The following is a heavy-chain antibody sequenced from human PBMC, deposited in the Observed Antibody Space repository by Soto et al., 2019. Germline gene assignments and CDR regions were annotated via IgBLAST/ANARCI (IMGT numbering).Heavy chain of an antibody. CDR1: GFTFSTYA. CDR3: AKDRPRRTSGYVFEY. J-gene: IGHJ4*02. V-gene: IGHV3-23*01. Sequence: EVQLLESGGKLVQPGGSLTLSCAASGFTFSTYAMAWVRQAPGKGLEWVSGVSASGLNTDYADTVKGRFCISRDNSKNTVTRHMNSLRAGDTALYSGAKDRPRRTSGYVFEYWGQGTPVTVSS. D-gene: IGHD5-18*01. CDR2: VSASGLNT.